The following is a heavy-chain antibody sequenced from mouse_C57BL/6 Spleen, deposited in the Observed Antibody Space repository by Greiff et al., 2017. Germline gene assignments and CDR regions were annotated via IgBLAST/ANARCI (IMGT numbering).Heavy chain of an antibody. J-gene: IGHJ4*01. D-gene: IGHD2-4*01. V-gene: IGHV2-2*01. Sequence: QVQLKESGPGLVQPSQSLSITCTVSGFSLTSYGVHWFRQSPGKGLEWLGVICSGGSTDYNAAFISRLSICQDNSKSQVFFKMNSLQADDTAIYYCARNYDYDVGYAMDYWGQGTSVTVSS. CDR1: GFSLTSYG. CDR2: ICSGGST. CDR3: ARNYDYDVGYAMDY.